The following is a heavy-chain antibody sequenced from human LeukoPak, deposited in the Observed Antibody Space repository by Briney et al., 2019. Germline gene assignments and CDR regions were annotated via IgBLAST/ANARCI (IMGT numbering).Heavy chain of an antibody. J-gene: IGHJ5*02. CDR2: ISYDGSNK. Sequence: GRSLRLSCAASGFTLSSYAMHWVRQAPGKGLEWVAVISYDGSNKYYADSVKGRFTISRDNSKNTLYLQMNSLRADDTAVYYCAKPGGGNYFTHNYFHPWGQGTLVAVSS. CDR1: GFTLSSYA. D-gene: IGHD1-26*01. CDR3: AKPGGGNYFTHNYFHP. V-gene: IGHV3-30-3*02.